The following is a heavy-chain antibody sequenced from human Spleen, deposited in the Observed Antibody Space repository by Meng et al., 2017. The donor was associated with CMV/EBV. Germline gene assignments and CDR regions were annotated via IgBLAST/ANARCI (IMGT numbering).Heavy chain of an antibody. CDR3: ARRVYSSSSSGGMDV. Sequence: ASVKVSCKASGYTFTGYYIHWVRQAPGQGLEWMGWINPYNGGTNYAQNFQGRVTMTSDTSISTAYMELSRLRSDDTAVYYCARRVYSSSSSGGMDVWGQGTTVTVSS. CDR2: INPYNGGT. V-gene: IGHV1-2*02. D-gene: IGHD6-6*01. CDR1: GYTFTGYY. J-gene: IGHJ6*02.